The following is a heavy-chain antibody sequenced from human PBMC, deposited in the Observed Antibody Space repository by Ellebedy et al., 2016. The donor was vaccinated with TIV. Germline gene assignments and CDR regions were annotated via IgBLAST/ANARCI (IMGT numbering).Heavy chain of an antibody. D-gene: IGHD3-10*01. CDR2: MNTENGKT. CDR1: GYTFTNYD. Sequence: ASVKVSXXASGYTFTNYDINWVRQAAGLGLEWMTWMNTENGKTGFAQKFQGRVTVTQNTSIRTAFMELRGLRSEDTAVYYCTTGPNRGLDYWGQGSLVTVSS. J-gene: IGHJ4*02. CDR3: TTGPNRGLDY. V-gene: IGHV1-8*01.